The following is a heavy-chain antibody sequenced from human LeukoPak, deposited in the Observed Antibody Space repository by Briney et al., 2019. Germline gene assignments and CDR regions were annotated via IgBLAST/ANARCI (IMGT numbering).Heavy chain of an antibody. J-gene: IGHJ4*02. CDR2: MNPNNGNT. CDR1: GYTFTSYD. CDR3: TRGQRGYSGYDFLY. V-gene: IGHV1-8*01. D-gene: IGHD5-12*01. Sequence: VASVTVSCTATGYTFTSYDINWVRQATGQGLEWMGWMNPNNGNTGYAQKFQGRVTMTRDTSISTAYMELSSLRSEDTAVYYCTRGQRGYSGYDFLYWGQGTLVTVSS.